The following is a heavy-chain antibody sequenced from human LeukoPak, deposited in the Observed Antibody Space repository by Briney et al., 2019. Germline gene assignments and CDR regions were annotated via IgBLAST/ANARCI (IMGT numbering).Heavy chain of an antibody. CDR2: MNPNSGGT. CDR1: GYTFTGYY. D-gene: IGHD3-22*01. J-gene: IGHJ5*02. CDR3: ARAGRNTYYYDSSGYYTGDWFDP. V-gene: IGHV1-2*02. Sequence: ASVKVSCKASGYTFTGYYMHWVRQAPGQGLEWMGWMNPNSGGTNYAQKFQGRVTMTRDTSISTAYMELSRLRSDDTAVYYCARAGRNTYYYDSSGYYTGDWFDPWGQGTLVTVSS.